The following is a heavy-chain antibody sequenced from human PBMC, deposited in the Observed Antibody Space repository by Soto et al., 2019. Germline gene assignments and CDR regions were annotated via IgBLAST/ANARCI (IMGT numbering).Heavy chain of an antibody. CDR1: GYTFTGYY. CDR3: ARGRGYSSSWYGGMDV. D-gene: IGHD6-13*01. Sequence: QVQLVQSGAEVKKPGASVKVSCKASGYTFTGYYMHWVRQAPGQGLEWMGWVNPNSGGTNYAQKFQGRVTMTRDTSISTAYMELSRLRSDDTAVYYCARGRGYSSSWYGGMDVWGQGTTVTVSS. V-gene: IGHV1-2*02. J-gene: IGHJ6*02. CDR2: VNPNSGGT.